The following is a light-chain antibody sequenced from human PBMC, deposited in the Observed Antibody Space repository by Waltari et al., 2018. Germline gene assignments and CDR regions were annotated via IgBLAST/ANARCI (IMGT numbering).Light chain of an antibody. Sequence: QSALTQPASVSGSPGQSITIPCTPTSIHIGYSNLFSWFQHHPGKVPELVMYYVTKRPSGISDRFSGSKSGNTASLTISALQADDEADYYCCSYSTSGSWMFGGGTKVTVL. CDR1: SIHIGYSNL. J-gene: IGLJ3*02. V-gene: IGLV2-23*02. CDR3: CSYSTSGSWM. CDR2: YVT.